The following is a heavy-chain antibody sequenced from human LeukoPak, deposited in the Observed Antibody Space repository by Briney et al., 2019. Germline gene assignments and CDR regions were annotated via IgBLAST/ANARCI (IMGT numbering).Heavy chain of an antibody. CDR1: GGSISSYY. CDR3: ARGKVRGVRFDY. Sequence: PSETLSLTCTVSGGSISSYYWSWIRQPPGKGLEWIGYIYYSGSTNYNPSLKSRVTISVDTSKNQFSLKLSSVTAADTAVYYCARGKVRGVRFDYWGQGTLVTVSS. V-gene: IGHV4-59*01. J-gene: IGHJ4*02. D-gene: IGHD3-10*01. CDR2: IYYSGST.